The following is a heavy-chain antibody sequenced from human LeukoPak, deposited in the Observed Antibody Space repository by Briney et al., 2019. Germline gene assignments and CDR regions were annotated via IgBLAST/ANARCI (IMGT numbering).Heavy chain of an antibody. V-gene: IGHV1-18*01. J-gene: IGHJ4*02. CDR1: GYTFTTYG. CDR3: ARDLWAYGEAGGGYSYYFDY. CDR2: ISVYNGKT. Sequence: ASVKVSCKASGYTFTTYGISWVRQAPGQGLEWMGWISVYNGKTYYAQKNQGRVTMTTDTSTSTAFMELRSLRSDDTAVYYCARDLWAYGEAGGGYSYYFDYWGQGTLVTVSS. D-gene: IGHD2-8*02.